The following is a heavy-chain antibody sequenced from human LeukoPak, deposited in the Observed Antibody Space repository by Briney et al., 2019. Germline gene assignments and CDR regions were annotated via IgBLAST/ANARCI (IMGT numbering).Heavy chain of an antibody. Sequence: SETLSLTCAVYGGSFSGYYWSWIRQPPGKGLEWIGEINHSGSTNYNPSLKSRVTISVDTSKNQFSLRLSSVTAADTAVYYCARDRLRYSDYWGQGTLVTVSS. J-gene: IGHJ4*02. CDR2: INHSGST. V-gene: IGHV4-34*01. CDR3: ARDRLRYSDY. CDR1: GGSFSGYY.